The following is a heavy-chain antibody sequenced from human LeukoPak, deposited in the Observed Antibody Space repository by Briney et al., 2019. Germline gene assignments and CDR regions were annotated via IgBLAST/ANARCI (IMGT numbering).Heavy chain of an antibody. V-gene: IGHV3-30*18. CDR3: AKYRRVYGGNSWLDY. CDR1: GFTFSSYA. D-gene: IGHD4-23*01. J-gene: IGHJ4*02. Sequence: GRSLRLSCAASGFTFSSYAMHWVRQAPGKGLEWVAVISYDGSNKYYADSVKGRFTISRDNSKNTLYLQMNSLRAEDTAVYYCAKYRRVYGGNSWLDYWGQGTLVTVSS. CDR2: ISYDGSNK.